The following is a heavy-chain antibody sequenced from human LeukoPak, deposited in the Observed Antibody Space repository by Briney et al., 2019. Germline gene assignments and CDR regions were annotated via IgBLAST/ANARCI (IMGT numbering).Heavy chain of an antibody. D-gene: IGHD3-10*01. CDR2: MYSGGTT. Sequence: GGSLRLSCAGSGFTVSNEYMSWVRQAPGKGLEWVSVMYSGGTTSYADSVKGRFTISRDNSKNTLYLQMNSLRDEDTAMYYCARGPNYYGSGTSWGQGTLVTVSS. V-gene: IGHV3-66*01. J-gene: IGHJ4*02. CDR3: ARGPNYYGSGTS. CDR1: GFTVSNEY.